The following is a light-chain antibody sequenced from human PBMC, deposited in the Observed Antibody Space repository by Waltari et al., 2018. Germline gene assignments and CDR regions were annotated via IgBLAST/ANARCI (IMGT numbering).Light chain of an antibody. CDR3: SSYTTIASYV. V-gene: IGLV2-14*03. J-gene: IGLJ1*01. Sequence: QSALTQPASVSASPGQSITISCTGTSSDVRAYESISWYQQHPGKVPKLIIYDFNKRPSGVSDRFSGSKFDNTASLTISGLQPEDEADYYCSSYTTIASYVFGTGTKVTVL. CDR2: DFN. CDR1: SSDVRAYES.